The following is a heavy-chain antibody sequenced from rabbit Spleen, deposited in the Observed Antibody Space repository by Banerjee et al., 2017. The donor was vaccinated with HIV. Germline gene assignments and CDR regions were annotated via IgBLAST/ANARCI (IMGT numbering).Heavy chain of an antibody. CDR2: IYAGSSGVT. J-gene: IGHJ6*01. CDR1: GFSFSSGYY. V-gene: IGHV1S45*01. CDR3: ARDTGSSFSSYGMDL. Sequence: QEQLVESGGGLVKPGGTLTLTCKASGFSFSSGYYMCWVRQAPGKGLEWIACIYAGSSGVTYYASWAKGRFTISKTSSTTVTLQMTSLTAADTATYFCARDTGSSFSSYGMDLWGQGTLVTVS. D-gene: IGHD8-1*01.